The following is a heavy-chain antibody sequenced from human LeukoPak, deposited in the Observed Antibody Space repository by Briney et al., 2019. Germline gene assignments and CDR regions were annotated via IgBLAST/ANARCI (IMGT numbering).Heavy chain of an antibody. CDR1: GYTFTSYY. J-gene: IGHJ5*02. CDR3: ASDTSVDDNAWWFDP. CDR2: INPTGDST. D-gene: IGHD4-23*01. V-gene: IGHV1-46*01. Sequence: ASVKVSCKASGYTFTSYYMHWVRQAPGQGLEWMGLINPTGDSTGYAQKFQGRVTMTRDMSTSTDYLELSSLRSEDTAMYYCASDTSVDDNAWWFDPWGQGTLVTVSS.